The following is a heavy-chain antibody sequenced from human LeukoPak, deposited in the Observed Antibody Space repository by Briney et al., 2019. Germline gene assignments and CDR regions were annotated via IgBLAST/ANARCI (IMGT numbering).Heavy chain of an antibody. CDR3: AKDLGRRWLLYGMDV. V-gene: IGHV3-30*18. Sequence: GGSLRLSCAASGFTFSNYWMHWVRQAPGKGLEWVAVTSYDGSNKYNADSVKGRFTISRDNSKNTLFLQMNSLRAEDTAVYYCAKDLGRRWLLYGMDVWGQGTTVTVSS. CDR1: GFTFSNYW. J-gene: IGHJ6*02. D-gene: IGHD5-24*01. CDR2: TSYDGSNK.